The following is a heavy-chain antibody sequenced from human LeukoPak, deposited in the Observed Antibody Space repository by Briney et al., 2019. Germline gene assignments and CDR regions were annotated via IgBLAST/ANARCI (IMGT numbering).Heavy chain of an antibody. V-gene: IGHV3-64*01. J-gene: IGHJ4*02. CDR1: GFTFSTYA. Sequence: GGSLRLSCAASGFTFSTYAMHWVRQAPGKGLEYVSTIGSNGGSTYYATSVKGRFTISRDNSKNTLSLQMGSLRAEDMAVYYCAKSKGGSYSTFDYWGQGTLVTVSS. CDR2: IGSNGGST. D-gene: IGHD1-26*01. CDR3: AKSKGGSYSTFDY.